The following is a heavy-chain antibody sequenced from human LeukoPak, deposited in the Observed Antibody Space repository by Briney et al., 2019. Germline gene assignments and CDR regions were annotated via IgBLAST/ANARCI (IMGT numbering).Heavy chain of an antibody. J-gene: IGHJ5*02. D-gene: IGHD3-10*01. CDR2: IYTSGST. Sequence: PSETLSLTCTVSGGSISSGSYYWSWIRQPAGKGLEWIGHIYTSGSTNYNPSLKSRVTISVDTSKNQFSLKLSSVTAADTAVYYCARPLWFGEDSPWFDPWGQGTLVTVSS. CDR1: GGSISSGSYY. CDR3: ARPLWFGEDSPWFDP. V-gene: IGHV4-61*09.